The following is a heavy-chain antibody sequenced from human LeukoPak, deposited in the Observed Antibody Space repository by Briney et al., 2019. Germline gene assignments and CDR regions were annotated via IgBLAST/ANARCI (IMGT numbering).Heavy chain of an antibody. CDR2: IYYSGST. CDR1: GGSISSGGYY. J-gene: IGHJ6*02. V-gene: IGHV4-31*03. Sequence: SQTLSLTCTVSGGSISSGGYYWSWIRQHPGTGLEWIGYIYYSGSTYYNPSLKSRVTISVDTSKKQFSLKLSSVTAADTAVYYCARDSSYYDSSGYYYYGMDVWGQGTTVTVSS. CDR3: ARDSSYYDSSGYYYYGMDV. D-gene: IGHD3-22*01.